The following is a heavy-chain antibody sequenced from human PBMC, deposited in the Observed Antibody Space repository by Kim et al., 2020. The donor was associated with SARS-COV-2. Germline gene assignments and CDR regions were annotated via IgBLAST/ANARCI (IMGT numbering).Heavy chain of an antibody. D-gene: IGHD3-10*01. V-gene: IGHV3-73*01. Sequence: GGSLRLSCAASGFSFSGSAMHWVRQASGKGLEWVGHVRTKPNNYAAAYAASVKGRFTISRDDSKNTAYLQMSSLQTEDTAVYYCTSGFGAWGQGTMVTGS. CDR1: GFSFSGSA. CDR3: TSGFGA. CDR2: VRTKPNNYAA. J-gene: IGHJ3*01.